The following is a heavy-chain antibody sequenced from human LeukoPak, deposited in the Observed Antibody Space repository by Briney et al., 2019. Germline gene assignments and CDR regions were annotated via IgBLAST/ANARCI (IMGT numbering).Heavy chain of an antibody. V-gene: IGHV1-2*02. CDR2: IDPNSGGT. J-gene: IGHJ4*02. D-gene: IGHD5-12*01. CDR3: ARGRIYSGYDRVNDY. Sequence: ASVKLSCKASGYTFTGYYMHWVRQAPGQGLEWMGWIDPNSGGTNYAQKFQGRVTMTRDTSISTAYMELSRLRSDDTAVYYCARGRIYSGYDRVNDYWGQGTLVTVSS. CDR1: GYTFTGYY.